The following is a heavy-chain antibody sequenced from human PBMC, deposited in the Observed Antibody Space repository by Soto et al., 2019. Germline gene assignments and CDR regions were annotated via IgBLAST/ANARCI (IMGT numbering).Heavy chain of an antibody. D-gene: IGHD3-9*01. CDR1: GGSISSPDHH. CDR3: ARHGALYYDILTGY. Sequence: SETLSLTCTVSGGSISSPDHHWTWIRQSPGKGLEWIGAIYYSASTYYNPSLVSRIRISVDTSKNQFSLRLTSVTAADTAVYYCARHGALYYDILTGYWGQGTLVTVSS. V-gene: IGHV4-30-4*01. CDR2: IYYSAST. J-gene: IGHJ4*02.